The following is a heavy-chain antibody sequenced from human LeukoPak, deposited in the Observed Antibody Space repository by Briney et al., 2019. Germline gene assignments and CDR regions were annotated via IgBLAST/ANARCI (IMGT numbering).Heavy chain of an antibody. CDR3: ARAFGYDILTGYYYY. J-gene: IGHJ4*02. CDR2: IIPIFGTA. Sequence: GSSVKVSCKASGDTFSSYALNWVRRAPGQGLEWMGGIIPIFGTANYAQKFQGRVTITADKSTSTAYMELSSLRSEDTAVYYCARAFGYDILTGYYYYWGQGTLVTVSS. V-gene: IGHV1-69*06. D-gene: IGHD3-9*01. CDR1: GDTFSSYA.